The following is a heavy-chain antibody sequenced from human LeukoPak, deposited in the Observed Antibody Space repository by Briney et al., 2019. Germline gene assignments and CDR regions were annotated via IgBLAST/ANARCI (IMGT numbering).Heavy chain of an antibody. D-gene: IGHD3-22*01. CDR1: GGSISSSSYY. J-gene: IGHJ4*01. CDR3: ARDSGGYYFDY. CDR2: IYYRGNT. V-gene: IGHV4-39*01. Sequence: SETLSLTCTVSGGSISSSSYYWGWIRQPQGKGLEWIVNIYYRGNTYYSPSLKSRLTISVDTSKNQVSLRLSSVTAADTAVYYCARDSGGYYFDYWGQGTLVTVSS.